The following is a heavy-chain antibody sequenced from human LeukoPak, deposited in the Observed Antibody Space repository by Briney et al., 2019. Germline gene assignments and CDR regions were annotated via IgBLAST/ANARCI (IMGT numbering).Heavy chain of an antibody. D-gene: IGHD2-2*01. Sequence: ASVKVSCKASGYTFKTYGITWVRQAPGQGLEWMGWISTYDGSTKYAQKLQGRVTMTTDTSTTTVFLELTSLRSDDTAMYFCARDRTRYCTSTSCTGGDYGMDVWGQGTTVTVSS. CDR3: ARDRTRYCTSTSCTGGDYGMDV. V-gene: IGHV1-18*01. CDR1: GYTFKTYG. J-gene: IGHJ6*02. CDR2: ISTYDGST.